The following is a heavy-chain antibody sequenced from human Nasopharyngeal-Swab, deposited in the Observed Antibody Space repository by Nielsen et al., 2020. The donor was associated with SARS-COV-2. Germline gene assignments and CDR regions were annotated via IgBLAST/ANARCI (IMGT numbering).Heavy chain of an antibody. Sequence: GESLKISCAASGFTFSDYYMSWIRQAPGTGLEWVSYISSSGSTIYYADSVKGRFTISRDNAKNSLYLQMNSLRAEDTAVYYCARGPSCGGDCYPIHFDYWGQGTLVTVSS. D-gene: IGHD2-21*02. CDR2: ISSSGSTI. J-gene: IGHJ4*02. V-gene: IGHV3-11*04. CDR1: GFTFSDYY. CDR3: ARGPSCGGDCYPIHFDY.